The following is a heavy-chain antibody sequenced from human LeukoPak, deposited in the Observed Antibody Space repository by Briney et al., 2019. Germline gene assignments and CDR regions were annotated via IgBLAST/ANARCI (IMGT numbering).Heavy chain of an antibody. CDR3: ARGYDSSGYYYFDY. V-gene: IGHV1-18*01. D-gene: IGHD3-22*01. CDR2: ISAYSGNT. Sequence: ASVKVSCKASGYTFTNYVITWVRQAPGQGLEWMGWISAYSGNTNYAQNLQGRVTMTTDTSTSTAYMELGSLRSDDTAVYYCARGYDSSGYYYFDYWGQGTLVTVSS. CDR1: GYTFTNYV. J-gene: IGHJ4*02.